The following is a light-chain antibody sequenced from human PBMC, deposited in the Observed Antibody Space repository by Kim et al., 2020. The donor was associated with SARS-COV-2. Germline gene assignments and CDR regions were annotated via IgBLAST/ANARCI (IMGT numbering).Light chain of an antibody. J-gene: IGKJ2*01. CDR2: KSS. Sequence: DIQMTQSPSTLSASVGDRVTMTCRASQSISNWLAWYQQRPGKPPKLLIYKSSNLESGVPSSFSGSGSGTEFTLTISSLQPDDFATFYCQQYHSYPYTFGQGTKLEI. V-gene: IGKV1-5*03. CDR1: QSISNW. CDR3: QQYHSYPYT.